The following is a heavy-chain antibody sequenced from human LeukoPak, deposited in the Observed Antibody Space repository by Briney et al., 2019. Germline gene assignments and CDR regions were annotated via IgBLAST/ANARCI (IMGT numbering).Heavy chain of an antibody. CDR3: ARGPRWGDYGEEFDP. D-gene: IGHD4-17*01. CDR1: GGSISSGDYY. CDR2: IYYSGST. Sequence: SQTLSLTCTVSGGSISSGDYYWSWIRQPPGKGLEWIGYIYYSGSTYYNPSLKSRVTISVDTSKNQFSLKLSSVTAADTAVYYCARGPRWGDYGEEFDPWGQGTLVTVSS. J-gene: IGHJ5*02. V-gene: IGHV4-30-4*01.